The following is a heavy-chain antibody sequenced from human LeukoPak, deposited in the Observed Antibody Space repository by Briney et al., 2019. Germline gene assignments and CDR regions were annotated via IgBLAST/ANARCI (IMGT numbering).Heavy chain of an antibody. CDR1: GVSISSSYSY. CDR3: ARQTGSGLFILP. D-gene: IGHD3/OR15-3a*01. J-gene: IGHJ4*02. Sequence: SETLSLTCTVSGVSISSSYSYWGWIPQPPGMGLEWIGSIYYTGNTYYNASLKSQVSISIDTSKNQFSLKLTSVTAADTAVYYCARQTGSGLFILPGGQGTLVTVSS. CDR2: IYYTGNT. V-gene: IGHV4-39*01.